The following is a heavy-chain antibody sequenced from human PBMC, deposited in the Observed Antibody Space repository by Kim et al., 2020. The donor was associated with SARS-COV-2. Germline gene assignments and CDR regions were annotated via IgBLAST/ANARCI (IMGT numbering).Heavy chain of an antibody. CDR3: ARDHIGSSSIYYYYGMDV. CDR2: IIPIFGTA. Sequence: SVKVSCKASGGTFSSYAISWVRQAPGQGLEWMGGIIPIFGTANYAQKFQGRVTITADESTSTAYMELSSLRSEDTAVYYCARDHIGSSSIYYYYGMDVWGQGTTVTVSS. J-gene: IGHJ6*02. CDR1: GGTFSSYA. D-gene: IGHD6-6*01. V-gene: IGHV1-69*13.